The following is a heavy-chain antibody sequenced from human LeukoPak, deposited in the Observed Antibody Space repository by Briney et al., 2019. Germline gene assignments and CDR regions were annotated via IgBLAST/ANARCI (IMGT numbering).Heavy chain of an antibody. D-gene: IGHD2-8*01. CDR2: ISGSGGST. CDR3: ASPSGDCTNGVCYHY. V-gene: IGHV3-23*01. CDR1: GFTFSSYA. Sequence: GGSLRLSCAASGFTFSSYAMSWVRQAPGKGLEWVSAISGSGGSTYYADSVKGRFTISRDNSKNTLYLEMNSLRAEDTAVYYCASPSGDCTNGVCYHYWGQGTLVTVSS. J-gene: IGHJ4*02.